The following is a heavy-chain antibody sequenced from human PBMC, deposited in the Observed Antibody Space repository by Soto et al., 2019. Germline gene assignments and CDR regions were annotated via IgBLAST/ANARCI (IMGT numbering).Heavy chain of an antibody. CDR2: IHNSGST. Sequence: SETLSLTCSVSGASIYNGGYFWSWIRQSPGKGLEWIGHIHNSGSTNYNPSLKSRVTISVDTSKNQFSLKLTSVTAADTAVYYCARDKITGLFDYWGQGTLVTVSS. CDR1: GASIYNGGYF. V-gene: IGHV4-61*08. CDR3: ARDKITGLFDY. D-gene: IGHD2-8*02. J-gene: IGHJ4*02.